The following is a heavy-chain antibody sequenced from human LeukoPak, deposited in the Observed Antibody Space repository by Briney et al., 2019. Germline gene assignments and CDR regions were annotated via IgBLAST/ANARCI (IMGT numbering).Heavy chain of an antibody. CDR3: ARGRYSSSWYPPRYYYMDV. CDR2: IIPIFGTA. D-gene: IGHD6-13*01. V-gene: IGHV1-69*06. CDR1: GYTFTGNN. Sequence: SVKVSCKASGYTFTGNNMHWVRQAPGQGLEWMGGIIPIFGTANYAQKFQGRVTITADKSTSTAYMELSSLRSEDTAVYYCARGRYSSSWYPPRYYYMDVWGKGTTVTVSS. J-gene: IGHJ6*03.